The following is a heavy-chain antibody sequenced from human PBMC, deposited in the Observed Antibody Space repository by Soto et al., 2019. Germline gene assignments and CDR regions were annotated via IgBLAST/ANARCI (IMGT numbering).Heavy chain of an antibody. Sequence: GGSLRLSCAASGFTFSSYGMHWVRQAPGKGLEWVAVIWYDGSNKYYADSVKGRFTISRDNSKNTLYLQMNSLRAEDTAVYYCARDRKGGYSYVGGGFDYWGQGTLVTVSS. CDR1: GFTFSSYG. CDR2: IWYDGSNK. CDR3: ARDRKGGYSYVGGGFDY. J-gene: IGHJ4*02. D-gene: IGHD5-18*01. V-gene: IGHV3-33*01.